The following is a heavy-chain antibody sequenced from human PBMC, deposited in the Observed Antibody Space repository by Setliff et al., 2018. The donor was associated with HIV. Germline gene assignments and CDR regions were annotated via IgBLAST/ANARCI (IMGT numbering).Heavy chain of an antibody. V-gene: IGHV3-11*04. Sequence: PGGSLRLSCAASGFSFRDYYMNWIRQAPGKGLEWVSYISSHIGKNTNYADSVKGRFTISRDNTNNLLYLQMNSLRAEDTAIYFCARDFTELASFDYWGQGTLVTV. CDR2: ISSHIGKNT. CDR3: ARDFTELASFDY. D-gene: IGHD1-1*01. CDR1: GFSFRDYY. J-gene: IGHJ4*02.